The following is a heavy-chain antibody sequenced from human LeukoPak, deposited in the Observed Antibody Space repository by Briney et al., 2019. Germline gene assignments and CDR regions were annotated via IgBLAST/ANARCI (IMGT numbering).Heavy chain of an antibody. J-gene: IGHJ6*03. CDR3: ARDYCSSTSCQYYYYYMDV. CDR1: GFTFSSYA. CDR2: ISYDGSNK. Sequence: GRSLRLSCAASGFTFSSYAMHWVRQAPGKGLEWVAVISYDGSNKYYADSVKGRFTISRDNSKNTLYLQMNSLRAEDTAVYYCARDYCSSTSCQYYYYYMDVWGKGTTVTVSS. V-gene: IGHV3-30-3*01. D-gene: IGHD2-2*01.